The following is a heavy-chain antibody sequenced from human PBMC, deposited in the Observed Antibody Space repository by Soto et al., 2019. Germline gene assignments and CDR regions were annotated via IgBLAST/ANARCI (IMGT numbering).Heavy chain of an antibody. Sequence: ASVKVSCKASGGTFSSYAISWVRQAPGQGLEWMGGIIPIFGTANYAQKFQGRVTITADESTSTAYMELSSLRSEDTAVYYCARGVVDYYDSSGLIPDAFDIWGQGTMVTVSS. CDR1: GGTFSSYA. CDR2: IIPIFGTA. D-gene: IGHD3-22*01. V-gene: IGHV1-69*13. CDR3: ARGVVDYYDSSGLIPDAFDI. J-gene: IGHJ3*02.